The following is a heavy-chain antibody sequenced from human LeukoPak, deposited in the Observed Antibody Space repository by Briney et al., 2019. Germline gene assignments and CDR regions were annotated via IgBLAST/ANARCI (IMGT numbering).Heavy chain of an antibody. CDR2: ISGSGDDT. Sequence: GGSLRLSCVVSGFPFSSYAMSWVRQAPGKGLEWVSGISGSGDDTYYAASVKGRFIVSRDTSKNTLYLQMNSLRAEDTAVYYCAKRISLEAYWGQGTLVTVSS. J-gene: IGHJ4*02. V-gene: IGHV3-23*01. CDR1: GFPFSSYA. CDR3: AKRISLEAY.